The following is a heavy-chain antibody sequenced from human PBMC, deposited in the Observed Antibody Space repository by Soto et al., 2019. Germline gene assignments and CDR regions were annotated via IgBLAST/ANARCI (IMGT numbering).Heavy chain of an antibody. J-gene: IGHJ3*01. V-gene: IGHV3-48*01. CDR2: INSGSTSV. Sequence: GGSLRLSCVASGFIFNSYSMNWVRQAPGKGLEWISYINSGSTSVFYADSVKGRFTISRDNAKNSLYLQMNSLRAEDTAVYYCGSSASPDAYWGQGTMVTVSS. CDR3: GSSASPDAY. D-gene: IGHD3-22*01. CDR1: GFIFNSYS.